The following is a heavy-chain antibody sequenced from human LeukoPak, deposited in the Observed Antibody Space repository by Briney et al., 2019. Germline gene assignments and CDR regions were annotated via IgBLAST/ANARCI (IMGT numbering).Heavy chain of an antibody. CDR3: ARETPAMVTDERWFDP. CDR1: GGSISSGGYY. Sequence: PSETLSLTCTVSGGSISSGGYYWSWIRQHPGKGLEWIGYIYYSGSTYYNPSLKSRVTISVDTSKNQFSLKLSSVTAADTAVYYCARETPAMVTDERWFDPWGQGTLVTVSS. CDR2: IYYSGST. V-gene: IGHV4-31*03. J-gene: IGHJ5*02. D-gene: IGHD5-18*01.